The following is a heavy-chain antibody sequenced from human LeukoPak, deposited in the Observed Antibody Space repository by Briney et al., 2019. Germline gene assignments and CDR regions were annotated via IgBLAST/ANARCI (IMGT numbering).Heavy chain of an antibody. D-gene: IGHD2-15*01. J-gene: IGHJ6*02. CDR1: GYTFTSYY. V-gene: IGHV1-46*01. Sequence: GASVKVSCKASGYTFTSYYMHWVRQAPGQGLEWMGIINPSGGSTSYAQKFQGRVTMTRDTSTNTVYMELSSLRSEDTAVYYCARAPVAYYYYYGMDVWGQGTTVTVSS. CDR3: ARAPVAYYYYYGMDV. CDR2: INPSGGST.